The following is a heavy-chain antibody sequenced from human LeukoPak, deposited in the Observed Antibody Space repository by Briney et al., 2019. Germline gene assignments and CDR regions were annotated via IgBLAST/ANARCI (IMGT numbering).Heavy chain of an antibody. V-gene: IGHV3-7*01. CDR3: ASGLLTFDY. J-gene: IGHJ4*02. D-gene: IGHD2-21*01. CDR2: IKQDGSEK. CDR1: GFTFSSYA. Sequence: GGSLRLSCAASGFTFSSYAMHWVRQAPGKGLEWVANIKQDGSEKYFVDSVKGRFTISRDNAKNSLYLQMNSLRAEDTAVYYCASGLLTFDYWGQGTQVTVSS.